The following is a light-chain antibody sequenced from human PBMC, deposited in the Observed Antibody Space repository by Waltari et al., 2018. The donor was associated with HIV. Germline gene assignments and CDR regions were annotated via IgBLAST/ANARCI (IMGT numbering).Light chain of an antibody. V-gene: IGKV3-20*01. Sequence: IVLTQSPGTHSLSPGERATLSCWASQSVYNSYLAWYQQKPGQAPRLLIYDASIRATGIPDRFSGSASGTDFTLTISRLEPEDFAVYYCQQYGSSPYTFGPGTTVDIK. CDR3: QQYGSSPYT. CDR2: DAS. CDR1: QSVYNSY. J-gene: IGKJ3*01.